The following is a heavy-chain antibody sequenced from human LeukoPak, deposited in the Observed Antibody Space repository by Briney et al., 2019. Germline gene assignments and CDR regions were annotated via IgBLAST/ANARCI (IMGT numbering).Heavy chain of an antibody. V-gene: IGHV3-49*04. CDR2: IRSKAYGGTT. Sequence: GGSLRLSRTASGFTFGDYAMSWVRQAPGKGLEWVGFIRSKAYGGTTEYAASVKGRFTISRDDSKSIAYLQMNSLKTEDTAVYYCTRGWQSEDYWGQGTLVTVSS. D-gene: IGHD2-15*01. CDR3: TRGWQSEDY. CDR1: GFTFGDYA. J-gene: IGHJ4*02.